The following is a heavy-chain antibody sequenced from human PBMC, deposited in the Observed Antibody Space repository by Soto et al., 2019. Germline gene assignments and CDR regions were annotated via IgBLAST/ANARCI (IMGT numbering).Heavy chain of an antibody. CDR2: ISYDGSNK. J-gene: IGHJ4*02. CDR1: GFTFSSYG. D-gene: IGHD5-12*01. V-gene: IGHV3-30*18. Sequence: PGGSLRLSCAASGFTFSSYGMHWVRQAPAKGLEWVAVISYDGSNKYYADSVKGRFTISRDSSKNTLYLQMNSLRAEDTAVYYCAKEGRWLQLSRYYFDYWGQGTLVTVSS. CDR3: AKEGRWLQLSRYYFDY.